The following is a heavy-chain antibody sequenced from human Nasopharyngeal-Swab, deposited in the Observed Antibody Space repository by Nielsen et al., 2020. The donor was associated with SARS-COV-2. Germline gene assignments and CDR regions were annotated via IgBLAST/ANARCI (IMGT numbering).Heavy chain of an antibody. D-gene: IGHD3-16*02. V-gene: IGHV1-69*06. Sequence: SVKVSCKASGGTFSSYAISWVRQAPGQELEWMGGIIPIFGTAKYAQKFQGRVTITADKSTSTAYMELSSLRSEDTAVYYCARNPVDYYYVWGSYRYRTFDYWGQGTLVTVSS. CDR3: ARNPVDYYYVWGSYRYRTFDY. J-gene: IGHJ4*02. CDR1: GGTFSSYA. CDR2: IIPIFGTA.